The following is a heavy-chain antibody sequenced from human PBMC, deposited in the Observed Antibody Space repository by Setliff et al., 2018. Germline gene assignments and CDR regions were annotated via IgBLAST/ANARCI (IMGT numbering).Heavy chain of an antibody. Sequence: LSLTFSFSFFSLRAPNWWSWVRQPPGKGLEWIGSIYHSGSTYYNPSLKSRVTISVDTSKNQFSLKLSSVTAADTAVYNCARRNGEKLDPWGQGTLVTVSS. CDR1: FFSLRAPNW. V-gene: IGHV4-38-2*01. J-gene: IGHJ5*02. CDR2: IYHSGST. CDR3: ARRNGEKLDP.